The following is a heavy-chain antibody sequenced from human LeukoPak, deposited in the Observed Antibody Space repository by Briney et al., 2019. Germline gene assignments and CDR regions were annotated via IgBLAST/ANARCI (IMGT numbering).Heavy chain of an antibody. J-gene: IGHJ4*02. CDR3: ARDGSSGYHSLPTLYYFDY. CDR2: IYYSGST. D-gene: IGHD3-22*01. CDR1: GGSISSGGYY. Sequence: PSQTLSLTCTVSGGSISSGGYYWSWIRQHPGKGLEWIGYIYYSGSTYYNPSLKSRVTISVDTSKNQFSLKLSSVTAADTAVYYCARDGSSGYHSLPTLYYFDYWGQGTLVTVSS. V-gene: IGHV4-31*03.